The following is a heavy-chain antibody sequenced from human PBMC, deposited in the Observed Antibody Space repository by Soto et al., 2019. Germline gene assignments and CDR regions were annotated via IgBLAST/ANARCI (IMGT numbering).Heavy chain of an antibody. CDR1: GDSVSSNSAA. V-gene: IGHV6-1*01. D-gene: IGHD6-6*01. CDR3: ARDLRLYYSSSQRAYYYGMDV. CDR2: TYYRSKWYN. J-gene: IGHJ6*02. Sequence: SQTLSLTCAISGDSVSSNSAAWNWIRQSPSRGLEWLGRTYYRSKWYNDYAVSVKSRITINPDTSKNQFSLQLNSVTPEDTAVYYCARDLRLYYSSSQRAYYYGMDVWGQGTTGTVSS.